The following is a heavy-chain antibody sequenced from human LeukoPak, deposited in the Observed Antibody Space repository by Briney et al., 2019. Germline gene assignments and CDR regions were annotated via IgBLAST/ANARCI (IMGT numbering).Heavy chain of an antibody. CDR3: AKGSRSSWYRFDY. Sequence: ASVKVSCKASGFTFTSYDINWVRQASGQGLEWMGWMNPNNGNTGYAQKFQGRVTMTRDTSISTAYMELRGLRSEDTAVYYCAKGSRSSWYRFDYWGQGTLVTVSS. V-gene: IGHV1-8*01. CDR1: GFTFTSYD. D-gene: IGHD6-13*01. J-gene: IGHJ4*02. CDR2: MNPNNGNT.